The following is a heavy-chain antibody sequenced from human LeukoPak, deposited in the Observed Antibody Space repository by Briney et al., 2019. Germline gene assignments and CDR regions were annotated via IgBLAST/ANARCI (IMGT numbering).Heavy chain of an antibody. Sequence: SETPSLTCTVSGDSISSYYWSWIRQPPGKGLEWIGYIYYSGSTNYNPSLKSRVTISVDTSKNQFSLKLSSVTAADTAVYYCARVSTTPVAATETRYYYYGMDVWGQGTTVTVSS. V-gene: IGHV4-59*01. CDR3: ARVSTTPVAATETRYYYYGMDV. J-gene: IGHJ6*02. CDR1: GDSISSYY. CDR2: IYYSGST. D-gene: IGHD2-15*01.